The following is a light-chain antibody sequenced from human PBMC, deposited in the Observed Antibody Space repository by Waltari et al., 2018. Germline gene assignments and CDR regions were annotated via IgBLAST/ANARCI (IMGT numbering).Light chain of an antibody. Sequence: QSALTQPRSVSGSPGQSVTISCTGTSSDVGGYNYVSWYHQHPGKAPKLMICDVATRPPGVPDRFSRSMSGNTASLTVSGLQAEDEADYYCCSYAGSYTPWVFGGGTELTVL. J-gene: IGLJ3*02. V-gene: IGLV2-11*01. CDR3: CSYAGSYTPWV. CDR2: DVA. CDR1: SSDVGGYNY.